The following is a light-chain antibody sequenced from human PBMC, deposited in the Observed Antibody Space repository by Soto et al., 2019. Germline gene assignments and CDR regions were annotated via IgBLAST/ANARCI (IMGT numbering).Light chain of an antibody. J-gene: IGKJ5*01. CDR1: QSVSSSY. V-gene: IGKV3-20*01. CDR3: QQYCSSPPVT. CDR2: GAS. Sequence: EIGLTQSPGTLSLSPGERATLSCGASQSVSSSYLACYQHKPGQTPRLLIYGASGRATGIPDRFSGSGSGTDFTLTISRLEPEDFAVYYCQQYCSSPPVTFGQGTRLEIK.